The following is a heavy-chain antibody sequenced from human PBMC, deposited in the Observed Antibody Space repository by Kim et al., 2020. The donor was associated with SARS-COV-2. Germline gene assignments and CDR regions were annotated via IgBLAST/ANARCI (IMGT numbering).Heavy chain of an antibody. V-gene: IGHV3-53*01. J-gene: IGHJ6*02. CDR1: GLTVDSNY. Sequence: GGSLRLSCAASGLTVDSNYMSWVRQAPGKGLEWVSVIYSGGSTFYADSVKGRFTISRDNSKNTLYLQMNSLRAEDTAVYYCARFPYGMDVWGQGTTVTVSS. CDR3: ARFPYGMDV. CDR2: IYSGGST.